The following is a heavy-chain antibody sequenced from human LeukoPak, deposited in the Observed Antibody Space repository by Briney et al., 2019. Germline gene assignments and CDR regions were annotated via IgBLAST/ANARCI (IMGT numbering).Heavy chain of an antibody. D-gene: IGHD2-2*01. CDR1: GLTFTDFW. Sequence: GGSLRLSCAASGLTFTDFWMNWVRLAPGRGLEWVANIKPDGSEKYYVDSVKGRFAISRDNAKSEVYLEMNSLRAEDTGVYYCSGRDSSRSPRAYWGQGTLVSVSS. J-gene: IGHJ4*02. CDR3: SGRDSSRSPRAY. V-gene: IGHV3-7*01. CDR2: IKPDGSEK.